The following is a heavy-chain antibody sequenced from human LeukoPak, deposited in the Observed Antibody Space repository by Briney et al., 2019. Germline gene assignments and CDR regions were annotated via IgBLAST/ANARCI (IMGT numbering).Heavy chain of an antibody. V-gene: IGHV3-33*08. J-gene: IGHJ4*02. D-gene: IGHD1-26*01. CDR1: GFTFSSYA. CDR3: ATSGSYYRFEY. Sequence: PGGSLILSCAAPGFTFSSYAMSWVRQAPGKGLEWVAVIWYDGSNKYYADSVKGRFTISRDNSKNTLYLQMNSLRAEDTAVYYCATSGSYYRFEYWGRGTLVTVSS. CDR2: IWYDGSNK.